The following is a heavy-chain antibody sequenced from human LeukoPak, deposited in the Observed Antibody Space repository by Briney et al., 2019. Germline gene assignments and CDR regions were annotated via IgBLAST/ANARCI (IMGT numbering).Heavy chain of an antibody. CDR1: GFTFDDYT. J-gene: IGHJ6*02. CDR2: ISWDGGST. V-gene: IGHV3-43*01. D-gene: IGHD3-10*01. CDR3: AKDTGSGSYSGSPLYYGMDV. Sequence: GGSLRLSCAASGFTFDDYTMHWVRQAPGKGLEWVPLISWDGGSTYYADSVKGRFTISRDNSKNSLYLQMNSLRTEDTALYYCAKDTGSGSYSGSPLYYGMDVWGQGTTVTVSS.